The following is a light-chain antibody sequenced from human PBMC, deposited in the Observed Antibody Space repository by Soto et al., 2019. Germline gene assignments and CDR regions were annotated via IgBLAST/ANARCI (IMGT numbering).Light chain of an antibody. CDR2: KGS. J-gene: IGKJ2*01. V-gene: IGKV1-5*03. CDR3: QQYNSYPYT. CDR1: QSISSW. Sequence: DIQMTQSPSTLSASVGDRVTITCRASQSISSWLAWYQQKPGKAPKLLIYKGSSLESGVPSWLSGSGSGTEFTLTISSLQPDDFATYYCQQYNSYPYTFGQGTKLEIK.